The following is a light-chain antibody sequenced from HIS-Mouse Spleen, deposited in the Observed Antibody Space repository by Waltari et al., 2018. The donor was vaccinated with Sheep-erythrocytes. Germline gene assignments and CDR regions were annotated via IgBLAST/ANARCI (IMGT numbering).Light chain of an antibody. CDR2: DAS. Sequence: DIQMTQSPSSLSASVGDRVTITCQASQDISNYLNWYQQKPGKAPKLLIYDASNLETGVPSSFSGSGSRTDFTFTISSLQPEDIATYYCQQYDNLPLTFGGGTK. J-gene: IGKJ4*01. V-gene: IGKV1-33*01. CDR1: QDISNY. CDR3: QQYDNLPLT.